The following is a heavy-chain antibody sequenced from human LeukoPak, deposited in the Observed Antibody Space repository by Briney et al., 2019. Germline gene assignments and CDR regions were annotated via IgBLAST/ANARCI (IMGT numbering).Heavy chain of an antibody. J-gene: IGHJ4*02. V-gene: IGHV4-39*07. Sequence: SETLSLTCTVSGGSISSSSYYWGWIRQPPGKGLEWIGSIYYSGSTYYSPSLKSRVTISVDTSKNQFSLKLSSVTAADTAVYYCARDLSPGAYCGGDCYLFDYWGQGTLVTVSS. D-gene: IGHD2-21*02. CDR2: IYYSGST. CDR3: ARDLSPGAYCGGDCYLFDY. CDR1: GGSISSSSYY.